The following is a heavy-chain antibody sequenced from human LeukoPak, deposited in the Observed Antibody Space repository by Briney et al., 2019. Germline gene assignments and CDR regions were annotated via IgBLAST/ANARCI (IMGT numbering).Heavy chain of an antibody. V-gene: IGHV4-59*08. D-gene: IGHD1-20*01. CDR1: GGSISSYY. J-gene: IGHJ4*02. Sequence: PSETLSLTYTVSGGSISSYYWSWIRQPPGKGLEWIGYIYYSGRTNYNPSLKSRVTISVDTSKNQFSLKLNSVTAADTAVYYCARLSRFNWNPYYFDYWGQGTLVTVSS. CDR2: IYYSGRT. CDR3: ARLSRFNWNPYYFDY.